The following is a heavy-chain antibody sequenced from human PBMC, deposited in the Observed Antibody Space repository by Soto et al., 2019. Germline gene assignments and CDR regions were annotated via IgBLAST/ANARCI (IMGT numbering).Heavy chain of an antibody. V-gene: IGHV4-4*07. J-gene: IGHJ4*02. CDR3: AREGSYSAYNFAHGIQLWSFDF. D-gene: IGHD5-12*01. Sequence: SETLSLTCTVYGGSINTFYWSWARQPAGKGLEWIGRIFSSGSTSFNPSLASRVAMSVDTSKTHFSLNLRSVTAADMAVYYCAREGSYSAYNFAHGIQLWSFDFWGQGALVTVSS. CDR2: IFSSGST. CDR1: GGSINTFY.